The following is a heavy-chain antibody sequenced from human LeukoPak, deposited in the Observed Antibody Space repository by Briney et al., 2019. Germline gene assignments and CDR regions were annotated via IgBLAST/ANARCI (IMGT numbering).Heavy chain of an antibody. J-gene: IGHJ4*02. V-gene: IGHV4-39*07. CDR1: GGSISSGDYY. Sequence: SETLSLTCTVSGGSISSGDYYWSWIRQPPGKGLEWIGEINHSGSTNYNPSLKSRVTISVDTSKNQFSLKLSSVTAADTAVYYCARLYGSGRPFDYWGQGTLVTVSS. CDR2: INHSGST. D-gene: IGHD3-10*01. CDR3: ARLYGSGRPFDY.